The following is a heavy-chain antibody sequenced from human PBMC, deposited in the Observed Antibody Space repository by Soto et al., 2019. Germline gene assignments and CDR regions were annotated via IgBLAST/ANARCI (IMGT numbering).Heavy chain of an antibody. Sequence: SETLSLTCTVSGGSISSGGYYWSWIRQHPGKGLEWIGYIYYSGSTYYNPSLKSRVTISVDTSKNQFSLKLSSVTAADTAVYYCARDQGATAYYAFDIWGQGTMVTVSS. CDR3: ARDQGATAYYAFDI. V-gene: IGHV4-31*03. CDR2: IYYSGST. J-gene: IGHJ3*02. D-gene: IGHD1-26*01. CDR1: GGSISSGGYY.